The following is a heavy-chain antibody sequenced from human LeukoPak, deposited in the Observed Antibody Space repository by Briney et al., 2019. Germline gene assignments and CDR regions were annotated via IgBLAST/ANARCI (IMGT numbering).Heavy chain of an antibody. V-gene: IGHV4-34*01. J-gene: IGHJ6*03. CDR3: ARGRFGVTSYYYYYMDV. CDR1: GGSFSGYC. CDR2: INHSGST. Sequence: SETLSLTCAVYGGSFSGYCWSWIRQPPGKGLEWIGEINHSGSTNYNPSLKSRVTISVDTSKNQFSLKLSSVTAADTAVYYCARGRFGVTSYYYYYMDVWGKGTTVTVSS. D-gene: IGHD3-3*01.